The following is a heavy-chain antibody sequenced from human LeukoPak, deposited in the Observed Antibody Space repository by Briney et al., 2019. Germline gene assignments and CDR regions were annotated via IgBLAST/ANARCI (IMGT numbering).Heavy chain of an antibody. CDR2: LSGSGGNT. J-gene: IGHJ4*02. Sequence: GGSLRLSRAASGFSFINFAMNWVRQPPGKGLEWVSRLSGSGGNTFYADSVKGRFTISRDNSKNTLYLQMNSLRAEDTAVYYCAKLGSGAIATEYWGQGTLVTVSS. V-gene: IGHV3-23*01. CDR3: AKLGSGAIATEY. CDR1: GFSFINFA. D-gene: IGHD3-3*01.